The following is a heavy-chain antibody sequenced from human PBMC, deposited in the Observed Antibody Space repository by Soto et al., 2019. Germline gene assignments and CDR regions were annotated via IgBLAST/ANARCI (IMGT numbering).Heavy chain of an antibody. D-gene: IGHD1-26*01. CDR1: GFTFSSYG. J-gene: IGHJ6*01. CDR2: ISNDGQSE. V-gene: IGHV3-30*18. Sequence: QMQLVESGGGVVQAGTSLRLSCVASGFTFSSYGFHWVRQRPGKGLEWVAVISNDGQSEYYRASVKGRFSVSREWPGTPGYLQMNSLRAEDSVVDYCAKVGRGGGRHFYYGMGVWWQGTTVTVSS. CDR3: AKVGRGGGRHFYYGMGV.